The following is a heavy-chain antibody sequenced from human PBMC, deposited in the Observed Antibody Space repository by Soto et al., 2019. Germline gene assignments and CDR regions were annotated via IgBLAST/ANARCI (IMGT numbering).Heavy chain of an antibody. CDR3: ARGPVVVTATHWFDP. CDR2: IWFDGSNK. CDR1: GFTFSTCA. D-gene: IGHD2-15*01. Sequence: PVGSLRLSCAASGFTFSTCAMHWVRQAPGKGLEWVAVIWFDGSNKYYADSVKGRFTISRDNSKNTLYLQMNSLRAEDTAVYHCARGPVVVTATHWFDPWGQGTLVTVSS. V-gene: IGHV3-33*01. J-gene: IGHJ5*02.